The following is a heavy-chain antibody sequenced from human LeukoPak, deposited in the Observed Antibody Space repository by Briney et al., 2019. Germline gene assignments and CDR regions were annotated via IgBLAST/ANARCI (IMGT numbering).Heavy chain of an antibody. V-gene: IGHV1-69*06. Sequence: GASVKVSCKASGGTFSSYAISWVRQAPGQGLEWMGGIIPIFGTANYAQKFQGRVTITADKSTSTAYMELSSLRSDDTAVYYCARPRGLIGYDAFDIWGQGTMVTVSS. D-gene: IGHD2/OR15-2a*01. CDR2: IIPIFGTA. J-gene: IGHJ3*02. CDR1: GGTFSSYA. CDR3: ARPRGLIGYDAFDI.